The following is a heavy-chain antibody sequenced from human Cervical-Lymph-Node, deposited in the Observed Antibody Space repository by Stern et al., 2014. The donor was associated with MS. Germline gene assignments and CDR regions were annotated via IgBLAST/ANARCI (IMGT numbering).Heavy chain of an antibody. V-gene: IGHV5-51*03. CDR1: GYSFTIYW. CDR3: ARLDVYGHWYFDL. J-gene: IGHJ2*01. D-gene: IGHD3-16*01. CDR2: IYPGDSDT. Sequence: EAQLEESGAEVKKPGESLKISCTGSGYSFTIYWIGWVGQMPGKGLEWMGIIYPGDSDTRYSPSFQGQVTISADKSISTAYLQWNSLTASDTAMYYCARLDVYGHWYFDLWGRGTLVTVSS.